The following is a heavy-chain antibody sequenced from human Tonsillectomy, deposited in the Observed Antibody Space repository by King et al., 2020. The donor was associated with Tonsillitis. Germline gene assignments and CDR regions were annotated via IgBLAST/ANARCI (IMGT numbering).Heavy chain of an antibody. CDR1: GYTFTTYG. J-gene: IGHJ6*02. V-gene: IGHV1-18*01. D-gene: IGHD5-12*01. CDR3: ARGGYSGYDVYYHYGMDV. Sequence: QLVQSGAEVKKPGASVKVSCKASGYTFTTYGISWVRQAPGQGLEGMGWISAYNGNRNYAQKLQGRVTMTTDTSTRTAYMELRSLRSDDTAVYYCARGGYSGYDVYYHYGMDVWGQGTTVTVSS. CDR2: ISAYNGNR.